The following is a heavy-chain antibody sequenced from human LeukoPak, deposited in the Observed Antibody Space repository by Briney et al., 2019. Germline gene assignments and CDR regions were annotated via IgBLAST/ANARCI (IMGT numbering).Heavy chain of an antibody. CDR2: INHSGST. CDR3: ARGVVAATLSAFDI. D-gene: IGHD2-15*01. J-gene: IGHJ3*02. Sequence: PSETLSPTCAVYGGSFSGYYWSWIRQPPGKGLEWIGEINHSGSTNYNPSLKSRVTISVDTSKNQFSLKLSSVTAADTAVYYCARGVVAATLSAFDIWGQGTMVTVSS. CDR1: GGSFSGYY. V-gene: IGHV4-34*01.